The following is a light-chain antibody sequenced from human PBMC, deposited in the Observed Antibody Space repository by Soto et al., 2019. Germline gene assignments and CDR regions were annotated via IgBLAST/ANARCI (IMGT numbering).Light chain of an antibody. CDR1: HSIDRD. Sequence: EIVLTQYPGTLSLSPGERATLSCRASHSIDRDLSWYQQKPGQAPRLLIYGASSRATGIPDRFSGSGSVTDFTLTISRLEAEDFAVYYCQQYGTSPLLTFGGGTKVDIK. J-gene: IGKJ4*01. CDR3: QQYGTSPLLT. CDR2: GAS. V-gene: IGKV3-20*01.